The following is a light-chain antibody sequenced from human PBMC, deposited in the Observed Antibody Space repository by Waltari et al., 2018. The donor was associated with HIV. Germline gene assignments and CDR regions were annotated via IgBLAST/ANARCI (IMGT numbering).Light chain of an antibody. J-gene: IGLJ1*01. Sequence: QSALTQPASVSGSPGQSITISCTGTSSDVGGYNYVSWYQQHPGKAPQLMIYDFSNRPSGVSNRFSGSKSGNTASLTISGLQAEDEADYYCSSYTSSNTLPYVFGTGTKVTVL. CDR3: SSYTSSNTLPYV. CDR2: DFS. CDR1: SSDVGGYNY. V-gene: IGLV2-14*03.